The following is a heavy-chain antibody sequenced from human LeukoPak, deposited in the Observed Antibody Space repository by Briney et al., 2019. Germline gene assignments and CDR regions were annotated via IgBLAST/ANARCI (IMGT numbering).Heavy chain of an antibody. V-gene: IGHV3-53*01. CDR3: ARTVAAVGISWFDP. CDR2: IYSGGST. Sequence: GGSLRLSCAASGFTVSSNYMSWVRQAPGKGLEWVSVIYSGGSTYYADSVKGRFTISRDNSKNTFFLQMNSLRAEDTAVYYCARTVAAVGISWFDPWGQGTLVTVSS. D-gene: IGHD6-13*01. J-gene: IGHJ5*02. CDR1: GFTVSSNY.